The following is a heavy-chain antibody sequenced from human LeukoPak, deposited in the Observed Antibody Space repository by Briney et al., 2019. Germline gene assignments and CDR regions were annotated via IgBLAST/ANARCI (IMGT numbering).Heavy chain of an antibody. CDR1: GFTFSSYS. CDR3: ARDTMVRGYRAQYYMDV. V-gene: IGHV3-21*01. D-gene: IGHD3-10*01. J-gene: IGHJ6*03. Sequence: PGGSLRLSFAASGFTFSSYSMNWVRQAPGKGLEWVSSISSSSSYIYYADSVKGRFTISRDNAKNSLYLQMNSLRAEDTAVYYCARDTMVRGYRAQYYMDVWGKGTTVTISS. CDR2: ISSSSSYI.